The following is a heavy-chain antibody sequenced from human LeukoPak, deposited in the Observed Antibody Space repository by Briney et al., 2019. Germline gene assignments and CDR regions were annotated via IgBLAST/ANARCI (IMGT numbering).Heavy chain of an antibody. D-gene: IGHD3-10*02. V-gene: IGHV3-48*03. Sequence: PGGSLRLSCAASGFTFSSYEMNWVRQAPGKGLEWVSYISSSGSTIYYADSVKGRFTISRDNAKNSLYLQMNSLRAEDTSVYYCAELGITMIGGVWGKGTTVTISS. CDR1: GFTFSSYE. CDR2: ISSSGSTI. CDR3: AELGITMIGGV. J-gene: IGHJ6*04.